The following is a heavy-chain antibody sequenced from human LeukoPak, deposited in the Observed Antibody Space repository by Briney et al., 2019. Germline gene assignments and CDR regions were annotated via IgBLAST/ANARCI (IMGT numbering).Heavy chain of an antibody. CDR2: INSDGSST. D-gene: IGHD1-1*01. CDR3: GHISSGTSDY. J-gene: IGHJ4*02. CDR1: GFTFSSYW. Sequence: PGGSLRLSCAASGFTFSSYWMHWVRQAPGKGLVWVSRINSDGSSTSYADSVKGRFTISRDNAKNALYLQMNSLRAEDTAVYYCGHISSGTSDYWGQGTLVTVSS. V-gene: IGHV3-74*01.